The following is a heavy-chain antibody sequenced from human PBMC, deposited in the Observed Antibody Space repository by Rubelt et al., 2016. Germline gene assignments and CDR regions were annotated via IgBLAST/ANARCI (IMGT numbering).Heavy chain of an antibody. Sequence: QVQLQQWGAGLLKPSETLSLTCAVYGGSFSGYYWSWIRQPPGKGLEWIGYIYYSGSTYYNPSLKSRVTISVDTSKNQFSLKLSSVTAADTAVYYCARHSYYDSSGYFPSCFDP. V-gene: IGHV4-34*01. CDR1: GGSFSGYY. CDR2: IYYSGST. J-gene: IGHJ5*02. D-gene: IGHD3-22*01. CDR3: ARHSYYDSSGYFPSCFDP.